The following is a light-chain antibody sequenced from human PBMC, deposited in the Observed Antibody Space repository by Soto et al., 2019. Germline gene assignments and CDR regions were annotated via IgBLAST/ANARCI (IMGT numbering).Light chain of an antibody. V-gene: IGKV3-20*01. CDR3: QQYDGPPLT. J-gene: IGKJ3*01. CDR2: AAF. Sequence: DIVVTQSPLSLPVTTGEPATLSCWASYTVGTNLAWYQQRPGQAPRLLIYAAFTRHTGISDRFNGSGSGTDFVLTINRLEPEDSAVYFCQQYDGPPLTFGPGTKVDIK. CDR1: YTVGTN.